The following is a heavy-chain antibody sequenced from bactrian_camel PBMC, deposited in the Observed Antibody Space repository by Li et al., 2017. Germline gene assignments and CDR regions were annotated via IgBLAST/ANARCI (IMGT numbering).Heavy chain of an antibody. D-gene: IGHD5*01. CDR2: ISSPVGTT. CDR1: VETIRRPC. V-gene: IGHV3S6*01. CDR3: AASRSFVCALGAVLFHY. Sequence: HVQLVESGGGSVQAGESLTLACATVVETIRRPCVAWFRQVAGKARLGVASISSPVGTTYYRDDSLKGRFTISKDNAKKALSLQMNSLKPEDTAMYFCAASRSFVCALGAVLFHYWGQGTQVTVS. J-gene: IGHJ4*01.